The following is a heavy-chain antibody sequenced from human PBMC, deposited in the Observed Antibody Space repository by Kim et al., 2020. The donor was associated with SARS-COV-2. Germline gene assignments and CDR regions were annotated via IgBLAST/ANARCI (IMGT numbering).Heavy chain of an antibody. Sequence: SETLSLTCTVSGGSISSYYWSWIRQPPGKGLEWIGYIYYSGSTNYNPSLKSRVTISVDTSKNQFSLKLSSVTAADTAVYYCASGTPAGVFGGFDYWGQGTLVTVSS. CDR1: GGSISSYY. CDR2: IYYSGST. J-gene: IGHJ4*02. V-gene: IGHV4-59*01. D-gene: IGHD3-16*02. CDR3: ASGTPAGVFGGFDY.